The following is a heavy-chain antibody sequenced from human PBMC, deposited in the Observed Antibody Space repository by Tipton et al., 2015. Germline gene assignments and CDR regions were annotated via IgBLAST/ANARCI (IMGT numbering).Heavy chain of an antibody. CDR3: ARQPYDYVWGSSRWGAFDY. Sequence: TLSLTCTIPGDSIRGGSDYWGWIRQPPGKGLEWIGSIYYSGSTYYNPSLKSRVTKSVDTSKNQFSLKLSSVTAADTAVYYCARQPYDYVWGSSRWGAFDYWGQGTLVTVSS. CDR2: IYYSGST. D-gene: IGHD3-16*02. J-gene: IGHJ4*02. V-gene: IGHV4-39*01. CDR1: GDSIRGGSDY.